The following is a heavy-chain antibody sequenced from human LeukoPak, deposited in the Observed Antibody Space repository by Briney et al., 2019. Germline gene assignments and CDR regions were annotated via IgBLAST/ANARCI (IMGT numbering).Heavy chain of an antibody. CDR1: GYTFTSYA. V-gene: IGHV1-3*01. D-gene: IGHD1-7*01. J-gene: IGHJ4*02. CDR2: INAGDGNT. Sequence: WASVEVSCKASGYTFTSYAMHWVRPAAGQRVEWMGWINAGDGNTKYSQKLEGRVTITRDTSGSTSFMELSSLTPEHTAVYYCARERELVVRGLEYWGQGTLVTVSS. CDR3: ARERELVVRGLEY.